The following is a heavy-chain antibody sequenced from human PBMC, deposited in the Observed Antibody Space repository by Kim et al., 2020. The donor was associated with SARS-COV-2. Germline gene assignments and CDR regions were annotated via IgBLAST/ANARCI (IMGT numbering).Heavy chain of an antibody. CDR3: ARGVGHYYGSGSSPSPWWFDP. CDR1: GGSISSSSYY. J-gene: IGHJ5*02. V-gene: IGHV4-39*07. D-gene: IGHD3-10*01. Sequence: SETLSLTCTVSGGSISSSSYYWGWIRQPPGKGLEWIGSIYYSGSTYYNPSLKSRVTISVDTSKNQFSLRLSSVTAADTAVYYCARGVGHYYGSGSSPSPWWFDPWGQGTLVTVSS. CDR2: IYYSGST.